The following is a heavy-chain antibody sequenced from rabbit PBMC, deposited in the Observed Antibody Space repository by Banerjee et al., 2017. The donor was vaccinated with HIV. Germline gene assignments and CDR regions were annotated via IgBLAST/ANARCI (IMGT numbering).Heavy chain of an antibody. Sequence: QEQLVESGGGLVQPEGSPTLTCTASGFSLSNDYVMCWVRQAPGKGLEWIGYIDPVFGSTYYATWVNGRFTIANNNAQNTVDLQMNSLTAADTATYFCTTTNSYGYSGYDLWGPGTLVTVS. CDR1: GFSLSNDYV. V-gene: IGHV1S47*01. D-gene: IGHD7-1*01. CDR3: TTTNSYGYSGYDL. J-gene: IGHJ6*01. CDR2: IDPVFGST.